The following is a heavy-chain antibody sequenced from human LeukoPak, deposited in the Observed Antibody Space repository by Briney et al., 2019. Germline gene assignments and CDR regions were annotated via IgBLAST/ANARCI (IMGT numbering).Heavy chain of an antibody. CDR3: AGVTAYYYDSSGPG. CDR1: GFTFSTYS. Sequence: GGSLRLSCAASGFTFSTYSMNWVRQAPGKGLEWVSSISSSGAYTYYGDSVKGRFTISRDNAKNSLYLQMNSLRDEDTAVYYCAGVTAYYYDSSGPGWGQGTLVTVSS. D-gene: IGHD3-22*01. V-gene: IGHV3-21*01. CDR2: ISSSGAYT. J-gene: IGHJ4*02.